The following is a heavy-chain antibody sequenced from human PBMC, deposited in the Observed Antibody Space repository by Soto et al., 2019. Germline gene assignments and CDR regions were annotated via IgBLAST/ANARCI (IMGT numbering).Heavy chain of an antibody. V-gene: IGHV4-59*01. D-gene: IGHD3-16*02. CDR2: IYYSGST. CDR1: GGSISSYY. J-gene: IGHJ4*02. CDR3: ARVARGLGELSLTYDY. Sequence: PSETLSLTCTVSGGSISSYYWSWIRQPPGKGLEWIGYIYYSGSTNYNPSLKSRVTISVDTSKNQFSLKLSSVTAADTAVYYCARVARGLGELSLTYDYWGQGTLVTVPS.